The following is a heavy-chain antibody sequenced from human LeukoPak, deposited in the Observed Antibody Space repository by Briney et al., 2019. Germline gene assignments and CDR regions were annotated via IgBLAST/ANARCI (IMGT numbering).Heavy chain of an antibody. D-gene: IGHD1-26*01. CDR1: GFTFSSYG. J-gene: IGHJ6*03. CDR2: IYSGDST. V-gene: IGHV3-66*01. Sequence: GGSLRLSCAASGFTFSSYGMTWVRQAPGKGLEWVSIIYSGDSTYYADSVKGRFTISRDNSKNTLYLQMNSLRTEDTAVYYCARGVSSGTYFLSRDYCYMDVWGKGTTVTISS. CDR3: ARGVSSGTYFLSRDYCYMDV.